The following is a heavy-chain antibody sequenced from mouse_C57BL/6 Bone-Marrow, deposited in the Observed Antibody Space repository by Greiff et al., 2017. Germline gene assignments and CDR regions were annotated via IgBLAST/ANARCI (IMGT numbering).Heavy chain of an antibody. D-gene: IGHD2-10*02. Sequence: EVKLVESGGGLVQPGGSLKLSCAASGFTFSDYYMYWVRQTPEKRLEWVAYISNGGGSTYYPDTVKGRFTSSRDNAKNTLYLQLSRLKSEDTAMYYCARRPYGNYAMDYWGQGTSVTVSS. V-gene: IGHV5-12*01. J-gene: IGHJ4*01. CDR1: GFTFSDYY. CDR2: ISNGGGST. CDR3: ARRPYGNYAMDY.